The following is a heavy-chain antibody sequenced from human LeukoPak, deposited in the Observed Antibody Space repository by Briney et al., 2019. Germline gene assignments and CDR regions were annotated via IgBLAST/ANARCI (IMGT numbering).Heavy chain of an antibody. CDR2: IYYSGST. V-gene: IGHV4-59*01. J-gene: IGHJ6*02. CDR1: GGSISSYY. D-gene: IGHD5/OR15-5a*01. Sequence: SETLSLTCTVSGGSISSYYWSWIRQPPGKGLEWIGYIYYSGSTNYNPSLKSRVTISVDTSKNQFSLKLSSVTAADTAVYYCARDPGSLGPHSYYYGMDVWGQGTTVTVSS. CDR3: ARDPGSLGPHSYYYGMDV.